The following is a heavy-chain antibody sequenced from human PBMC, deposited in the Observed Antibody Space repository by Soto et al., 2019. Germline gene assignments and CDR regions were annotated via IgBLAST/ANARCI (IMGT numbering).Heavy chain of an antibody. CDR2: INPNSGGT. CDR3: AKAPEPFWSGSYTSPTTYYFDY. V-gene: IGHV1-2*04. J-gene: IGHJ4*02. Sequence: ASVNVSCKTSGYAITGYYMHWVRQAPGQGLEWMGWINPNSGGTNYAQKFQGWVTMTRDTSISTAYMELSRLRSDDTAVYYCAKAPEPFWSGSYTSPTTYYFDYWGQGTLVTVSS. CDR1: GYAITGYY. D-gene: IGHD3-3*01.